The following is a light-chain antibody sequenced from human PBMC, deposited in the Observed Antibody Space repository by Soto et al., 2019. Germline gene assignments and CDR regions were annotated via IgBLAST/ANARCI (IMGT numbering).Light chain of an antibody. CDR2: GAS. CDR1: EPVRNTF. Sequence: DIVLTQSPDTLSLSPGERATLSCRASEPVRNTFLAWYQQKPGQAPRLLIYGASSRAIGIPDRFSGSGSGADFTLTISRLEPEDFALWFCQQYADSPLTFGGGSKGEIK. CDR3: QQYADSPLT. V-gene: IGKV3-20*01. J-gene: IGKJ4*01.